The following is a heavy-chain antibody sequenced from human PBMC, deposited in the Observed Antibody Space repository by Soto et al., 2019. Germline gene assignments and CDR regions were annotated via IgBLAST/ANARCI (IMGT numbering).Heavy chain of an antibody. J-gene: IGHJ5*02. CDR2: INYSGRT. Sequence: ETVSVTGTGFGGYLIIYSWSGTRPRPGKVLECGGDINYSGRTYYTPSIKSRVTISGDTSKNQFSLKLSSVTAADTAVYYGARAAVQADIRYNCFDVWGQGTLVTVSS. CDR3: ARAAVQADIRYNCFDV. CDR1: GGYLIIYS. D-gene: IGHD2-2*02. V-gene: IGHV4-59*01.